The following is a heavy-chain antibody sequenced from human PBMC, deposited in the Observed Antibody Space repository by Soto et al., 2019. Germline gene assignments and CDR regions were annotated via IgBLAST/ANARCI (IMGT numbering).Heavy chain of an antibody. V-gene: IGHV1-69*01. J-gene: IGHJ6*02. D-gene: IGHD5-12*01. CDR3: ARPDIVATMAYYYXXXX. CDR2: IIPIFGTA. Sequence: QVQLVQSGAEVKKPGSSVKVSCKASGGTFSSYAISWVRQAPGQGLEWMGGIIPIFGTANYAQKFQGRVTITADESTSTAYMELSSLRSEXXXVYYXARPDIVATMAYYYXXXXWXXXXX. CDR1: GGTFSSYA.